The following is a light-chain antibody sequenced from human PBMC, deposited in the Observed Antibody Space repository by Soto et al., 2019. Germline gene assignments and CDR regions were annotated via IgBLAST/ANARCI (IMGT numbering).Light chain of an antibody. Sequence: EIVLTQSPGTLSLSPGERATLSCRASQSVNNMYVAWYQQKPGQAPRLLIYGASSRATGIPDRFSGSGSETDFILTISRLEPEDFAVYFCQQYGNSPLTFGGGTMVDIK. CDR1: QSVNNMY. J-gene: IGKJ4*01. CDR2: GAS. CDR3: QQYGNSPLT. V-gene: IGKV3-20*01.